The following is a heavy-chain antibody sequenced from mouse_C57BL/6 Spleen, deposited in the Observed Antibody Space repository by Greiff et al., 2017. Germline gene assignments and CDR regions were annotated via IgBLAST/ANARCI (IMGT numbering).Heavy chain of an antibody. CDR2: IDPSDSYT. D-gene: IGHD2-4*01. Sequence: VQLQQPGAELVKPGASVKLSCKASGYTFTSYWMQWVKQRPGQGLEWIGEIDPSDSYTNYNQKFKGKATLTVDTSSSTAYMQLSSLTSEDSAVYYSAIAGDYDVGYWGQGTTLTVSS. CDR3: AIAGDYDVGY. V-gene: IGHV1-50*01. J-gene: IGHJ2*01. CDR1: GYTFTSYW.